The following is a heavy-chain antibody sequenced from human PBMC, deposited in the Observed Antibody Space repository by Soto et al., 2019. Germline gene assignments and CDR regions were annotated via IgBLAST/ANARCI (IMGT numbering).Heavy chain of an antibody. J-gene: IGHJ4*02. Sequence: QVQLQESGPGLVKPSQTLSLTCTVSGGSISSGGYYWSWIRQHPGKGLEWIGYIYYSGSTYYNPSLKSRVTISVDTSKNQVSLKLSSVTAADTAVYYCARETKIFGVVSHFDYWGQGTLVTVSS. CDR2: IYYSGST. V-gene: IGHV4-31*03. CDR1: GGSISSGGYY. CDR3: ARETKIFGVVSHFDY. D-gene: IGHD3-3*01.